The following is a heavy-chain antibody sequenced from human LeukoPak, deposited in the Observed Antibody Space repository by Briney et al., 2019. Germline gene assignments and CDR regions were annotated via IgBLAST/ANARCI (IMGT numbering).Heavy chain of an antibody. J-gene: IGHJ6*03. CDR2: ISAYNGNT. V-gene: IGHV1-18*01. CDR3: ARGGSQKPYYDFWSGPRHYYYMDV. Sequence: ASVKVSCKASGYTFTSYGISWVRQAPGQGLEWMGWISAYNGNTNYAQKLQGRVTMTTDTSTSTAYMEPRSLRSDDTAVYYCARGGSQKPYYDFWSGPRHYYYMDVWGKGTTVTVSS. D-gene: IGHD3-3*01. CDR1: GYTFTSYG.